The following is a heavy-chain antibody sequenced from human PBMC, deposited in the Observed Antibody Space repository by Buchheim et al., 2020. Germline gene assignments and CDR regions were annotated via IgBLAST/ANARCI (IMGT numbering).Heavy chain of an antibody. V-gene: IGHV4-61*02. CDR1: GGSITSPYYY. Sequence: QVQLQESGPGLVKSSQTLSLTCTVSGGSITSPYYYWSWIRQPAGQGLEWIGRIYSSGNTTYNPALRSRVNIALDTSKNQFSLKLNSVTAADTAVYYCAREGSTYFYGLGRFESWGQGTL. CDR3: AREGSTYFYGLGRFES. CDR2: IYSSGNT. D-gene: IGHD3-10*01. J-gene: IGHJ4*02.